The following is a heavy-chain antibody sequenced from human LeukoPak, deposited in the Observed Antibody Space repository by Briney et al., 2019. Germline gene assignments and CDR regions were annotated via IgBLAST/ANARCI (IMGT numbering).Heavy chain of an antibody. CDR1: GGSISSGGYY. Sequence: PSETLSPTCTVSGGSISSGGYYWSWIRQHPGKGLEWIGYIYYSGSTYYNPPLKSRVTISVDTSKNQFSLKLSSVTAADTAVYYCASGPLTSPYFDYWGQGTLVTVSS. J-gene: IGHJ4*02. D-gene: IGHD2-21*02. CDR3: ASGPLTSPYFDY. V-gene: IGHV4-31*03. CDR2: IYYSGST.